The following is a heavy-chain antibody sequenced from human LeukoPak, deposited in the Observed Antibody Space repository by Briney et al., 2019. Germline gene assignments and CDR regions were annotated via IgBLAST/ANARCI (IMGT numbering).Heavy chain of an antibody. Sequence: GASVKVSCKASGGTFSSYAISWVRQAPGQGAEWMGGIIPIFGTANYAQKFQGRVTITADESTSTAYMELSSLRSEDTAVYYCARNLGIAVAGTVGWFDPWGQGTLVTVSS. J-gene: IGHJ5*02. CDR1: GGTFSSYA. V-gene: IGHV1-69*13. CDR3: ARNLGIAVAGTVGWFDP. CDR2: IIPIFGTA. D-gene: IGHD6-19*01.